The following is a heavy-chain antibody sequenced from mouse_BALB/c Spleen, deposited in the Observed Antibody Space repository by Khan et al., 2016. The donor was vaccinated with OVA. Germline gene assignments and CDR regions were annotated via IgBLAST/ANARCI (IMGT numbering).Heavy chain of an antibody. D-gene: IGHD4-1*01. J-gene: IGHJ4*01. CDR3: ASELGRYYALDY. CDR2: ISYSGST. CDR1: GYSITSDYA. V-gene: IGHV3-2*02. Sequence: EVQLQESGPGLVKPSQSLSLTCTVTGYSITSDYAWNWIRQFPGNKLEWMGYISYSGSTTYNPSLKSRISITRDTSKDQCFLQLKSVTSEDTATYYCASELGRYYALDYWGQGTSVTVSS.